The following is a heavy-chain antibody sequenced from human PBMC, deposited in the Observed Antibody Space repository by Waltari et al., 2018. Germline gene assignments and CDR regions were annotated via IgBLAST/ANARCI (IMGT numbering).Heavy chain of an antibody. V-gene: IGHV3-7*01. CDR2: IKQDGSDK. CDR1: GFNFSSYW. D-gene: IGHD2-8*02. J-gene: IGHJ4*02. Sequence: EVRLVESGGGLVQPGGSLRLSCAASGFNFSSYWMSWVRQAPGKGLEWVANIKQDGSDKYYVDSVEGRFTVSRDNAKNSLYLQMNSLRAEDTAVYYCARVYWPRGFDYWGQGTLVTVSS. CDR3: ARVYWPRGFDY.